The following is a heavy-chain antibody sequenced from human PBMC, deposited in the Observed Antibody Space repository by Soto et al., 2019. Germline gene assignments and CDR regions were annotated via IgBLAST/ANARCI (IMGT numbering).Heavy chain of an antibody. Sequence: SETLSLTCTVSGGSISSGGYYWSWIRQHPGKGLEWIGYIYYSGSTYYNPSLKSRVTISVDTSKNQFSLKLSSVTAADTAVYYCARHNWNRNFDYWGQGTLVTVSS. CDR1: GGSISSGGYY. D-gene: IGHD1-20*01. CDR2: IYYSGST. CDR3: ARHNWNRNFDY. J-gene: IGHJ4*02. V-gene: IGHV4-31*03.